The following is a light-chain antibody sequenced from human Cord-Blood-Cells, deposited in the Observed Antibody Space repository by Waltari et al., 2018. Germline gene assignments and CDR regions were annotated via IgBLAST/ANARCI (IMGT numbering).Light chain of an antibody. Sequence: EIVMTQSPATLSVSPGERATLSCRASQSVSSNLACYQQKPGQAPRLLSYGASTSATGIPARFSGSGSGTEFTLTISSLQSEDFAVYYCQQYNNWPLTFGQGTRLEIK. V-gene: IGKV3-15*01. J-gene: IGKJ5*01. CDR2: GAS. CDR3: QQYNNWPLT. CDR1: QSVSSN.